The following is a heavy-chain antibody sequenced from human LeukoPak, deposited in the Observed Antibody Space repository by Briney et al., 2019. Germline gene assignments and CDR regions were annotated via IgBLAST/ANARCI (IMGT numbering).Heavy chain of an antibody. Sequence: ASVKVSCKASGGTFSTHAISWVRQAPGQGLEWMGWMNPNSGNTGYAQKFQGRVTMTRNTSISTAYMELSSLRSEDTAVYYCARGYKPGYSSGWSIFDYWGQGTLVTVSS. CDR3: ARGYKPGYSSGWSIFDY. CDR1: GGTFSTHA. V-gene: IGHV1-8*01. CDR2: MNPNSGNT. D-gene: IGHD6-19*01. J-gene: IGHJ4*02.